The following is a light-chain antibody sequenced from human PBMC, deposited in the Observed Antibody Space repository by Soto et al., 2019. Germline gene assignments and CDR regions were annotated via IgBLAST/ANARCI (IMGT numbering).Light chain of an antibody. CDR2: GAS. Sequence: EIVMTQSPATLSVSPGARATLSCRASQSVSSSYLAWYQQKPGQAPRLLIYGASSRATGIPDRFSGSGSGTDFTLTISRLEPEDFAVYYCQQYGSSPPRLTFGGGTKVDIK. CDR1: QSVSSSY. J-gene: IGKJ4*01. CDR3: QQYGSSPPRLT. V-gene: IGKV3-20*01.